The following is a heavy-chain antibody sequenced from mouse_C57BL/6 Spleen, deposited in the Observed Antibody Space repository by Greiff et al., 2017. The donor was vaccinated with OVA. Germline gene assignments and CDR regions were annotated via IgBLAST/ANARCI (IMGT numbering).Heavy chain of an antibody. Sequence: QVQLKQSGAELVRPGTSVKVSCKASGYAFTNYLIEWVKQRPGQGLEWIGVINPGSGGTNYNEKFKGKATLTADKSSSTAYMQLSSLTSEDSAVYFCARSYYSKGFAYWGQGTLVTVSA. CDR3: ARSYYSKGFAY. CDR1: GYAFTNYL. V-gene: IGHV1-54*01. CDR2: INPGSGGT. J-gene: IGHJ3*01. D-gene: IGHD2-5*01.